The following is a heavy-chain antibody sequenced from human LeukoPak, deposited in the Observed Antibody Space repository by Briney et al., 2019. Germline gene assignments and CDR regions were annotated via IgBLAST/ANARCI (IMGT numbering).Heavy chain of an antibody. CDR3: ATDRECSGGSCYSGTYNWFDP. V-gene: IGHV1-24*01. D-gene: IGHD2-15*01. CDR2: FDPEDGET. J-gene: IGHJ5*02. Sequence: EASVKVSCKVSGYTLTELSMHWVRQAPGKGLEWMGGFDPEDGETIYAQKFQGRVTMTEDTSTDTAYMELSSLRSEDTAVYYCATDRECSGGSCYSGTYNWFDPWGQGTLVTVSS. CDR1: GYTLTELS.